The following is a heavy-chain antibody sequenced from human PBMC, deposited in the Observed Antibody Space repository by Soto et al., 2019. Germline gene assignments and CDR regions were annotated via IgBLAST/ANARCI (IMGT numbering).Heavy chain of an antibody. D-gene: IGHD3-9*01. Sequence: QVQLQQWGAGLLKPSETLSLTCAVYDGSFSGYYWSWIRQPPGKGLEWIGEINHSGSTNYNPSLKSRVTISVATSKNQFSLKLSSVTAADTAVYYCARGFGGYDILTGYPFDYWGQGTLVTVSS. CDR3: ARGFGGYDILTGYPFDY. J-gene: IGHJ4*02. CDR1: DGSFSGYY. CDR2: INHSGST. V-gene: IGHV4-34*01.